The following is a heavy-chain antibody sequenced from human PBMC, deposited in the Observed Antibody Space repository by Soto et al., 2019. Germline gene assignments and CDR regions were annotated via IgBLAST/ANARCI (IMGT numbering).Heavy chain of an antibody. CDR2: ISYDGSNK. J-gene: IGHJ3*02. CDR3: ARATDCSGGSCHDAFDI. V-gene: IGHV3-30-3*01. CDR1: GFTFSSYA. Sequence: QVQLVESGGGVVQPGRSLRLSCAASGFTFSSYAMHWVRQAPGKGLEWVAVISYDGSNKCYADSVKGRFTISRDNSKNTLYLQMNSLRAEDTAVYYCARATDCSGGSCHDAFDIWGQGTMVTVSS. D-gene: IGHD2-15*01.